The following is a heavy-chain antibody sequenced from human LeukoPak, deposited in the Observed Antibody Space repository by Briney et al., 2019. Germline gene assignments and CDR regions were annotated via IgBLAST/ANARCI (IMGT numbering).Heavy chain of an antibody. D-gene: IGHD2-21*01. Sequence: SVKVSCKASGGTFSSYAISWVRQAPGQGLEWMGGIIPIFGTANYAQKFQGRVTITADESTGTAYMELSSLRSEDTAVYYCATNLAYCGGDCYRPIDYWGQGTLVTVSS. J-gene: IGHJ4*02. V-gene: IGHV1-69*01. CDR1: GGTFSSYA. CDR2: IIPIFGTA. CDR3: ATNLAYCGGDCYRPIDY.